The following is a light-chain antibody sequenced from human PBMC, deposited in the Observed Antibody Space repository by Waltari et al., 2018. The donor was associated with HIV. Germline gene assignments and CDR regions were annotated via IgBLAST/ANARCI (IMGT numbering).Light chain of an antibody. J-gene: IGLJ3*02. CDR2: EVS. CDR3: SSYTSSSTPV. Sequence: QSALTQPASVSGSPGQSITISCTGTSSDVGGYNYVSWYQQHPVKAPKLMIYEVSNRPSGFSNRFSGSKSGNTASLTISGLQAEDEADYYCSSYTSSSTPVFGGGTKLTVL. CDR1: SSDVGGYNY. V-gene: IGLV2-14*01.